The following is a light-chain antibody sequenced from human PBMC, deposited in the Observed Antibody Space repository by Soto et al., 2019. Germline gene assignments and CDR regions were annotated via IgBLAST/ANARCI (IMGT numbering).Light chain of an antibody. CDR3: QQYVSSRT. Sequence: EIVLTQSPGTLALSPGARATLSCRASQSVSDNYLAWYQQKPGQAPRLLIYGASSRAAGISDRFSGSGSETDFTLTISRLEPEDFAVYYCQQYVSSRTFGQGTKVELK. CDR2: GAS. CDR1: QSVSDNY. J-gene: IGKJ1*01. V-gene: IGKV3-20*01.